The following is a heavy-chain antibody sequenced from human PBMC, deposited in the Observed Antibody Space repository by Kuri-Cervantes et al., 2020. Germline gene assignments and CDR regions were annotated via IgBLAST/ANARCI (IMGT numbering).Heavy chain of an antibody. Sequence: ASETVSCKASGYTFTGYYMHWVRQAPGQGLEWMGWINPNSGGTNYAQKFQGRVTMTRDTSISTAYMELSRLRSDDTAVYYCARGVSLPTMKAFDYWGQGTLVTVSS. CDR1: GYTFTGYY. CDR2: INPNSGGT. J-gene: IGHJ4*02. CDR3: ARGVSLPTMKAFDY. V-gene: IGHV1-2*02. D-gene: IGHD3-22*01.